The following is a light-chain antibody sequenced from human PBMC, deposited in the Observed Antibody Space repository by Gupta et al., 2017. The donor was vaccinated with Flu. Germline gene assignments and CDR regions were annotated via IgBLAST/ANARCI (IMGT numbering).Light chain of an antibody. CDR3: SSYTTNYTFVV. J-gene: IGLJ2*01. CDR1: SSDVGGYNY. Sequence: QSALTQPASVSGSPGQSITISCTGTSSDVGGYNYVSWYQHHPGKAPKFLIYEVKNRPSGVSNRFSGSKSGNTASLTTSGLQAEDEADYYCSSYTTNYTFVVFGGGTKLTVL. V-gene: IGLV2-14*01. CDR2: EVK.